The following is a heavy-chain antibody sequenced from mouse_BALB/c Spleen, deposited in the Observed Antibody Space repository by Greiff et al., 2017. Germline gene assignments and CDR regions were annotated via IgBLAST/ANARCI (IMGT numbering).Heavy chain of an antibody. V-gene: IGHV1-80*01. J-gene: IGHJ2*01. Sequence: QVQLKESGAELVRPGSSVKISCKASGYAFSSYWMNWVKQRPGQGLEWIGQIYPGDGDTNYNGKFKGKATLTADKSSSTAYMQLSSLTSEDSAVYFCAREGYDDYWGQGTTLTVSS. CDR2: IYPGDGDT. D-gene: IGHD2-2*01. CDR1: GYAFSSYW. CDR3: AREGYDDY.